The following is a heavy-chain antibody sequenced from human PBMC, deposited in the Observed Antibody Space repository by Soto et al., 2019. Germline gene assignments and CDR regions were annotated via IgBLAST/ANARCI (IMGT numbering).Heavy chain of an antibody. Sequence: PGGSLRLSCAASGFTFSSYAMSWVRQAPGKGLEWVSAISGSGGSTYYADSVKGRFTISRDNSKNTLYLQMNSLRAEGTAVYYCAKAYDILTGYDYWGQGTLVTVSS. CDR3: AKAYDILTGYDY. CDR1: GFTFSSYA. V-gene: IGHV3-23*01. CDR2: ISGSGGST. D-gene: IGHD3-9*01. J-gene: IGHJ4*02.